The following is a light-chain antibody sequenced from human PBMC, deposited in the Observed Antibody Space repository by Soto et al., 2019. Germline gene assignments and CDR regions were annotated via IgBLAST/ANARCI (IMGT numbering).Light chain of an antibody. CDR1: QTISSW. V-gene: IGKV3-15*01. J-gene: IGKJ1*01. Sequence: MTQSPSTLSGSVGDRVTITCRASQTISSWLAWYQQKPGQAPRLLIHGASTRATGFPARFSGSGSGTDFTLTISSLQSEDFAVYYCQQYNNWPWTFGQGSKVDI. CDR3: QQYNNWPWT. CDR2: GAS.